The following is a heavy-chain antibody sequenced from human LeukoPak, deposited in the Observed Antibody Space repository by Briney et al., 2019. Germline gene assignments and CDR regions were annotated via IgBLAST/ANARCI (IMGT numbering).Heavy chain of an antibody. CDR2: INHSGST. Sequence: MPSETLSLTCTVSGGSISSYYWSWIRQPPGKGLEWIGEINHSGSTNYNPSLKSRVTISVDTSKNQFSLKLSSVTAADTAVYYCARRRYYYGSGSYYNGCFFYWGQGTLVTVSS. D-gene: IGHD3-10*01. CDR3: ARRRYYYGSGSYYNGCFFY. J-gene: IGHJ4*02. CDR1: GGSISSYY. V-gene: IGHV4-34*01.